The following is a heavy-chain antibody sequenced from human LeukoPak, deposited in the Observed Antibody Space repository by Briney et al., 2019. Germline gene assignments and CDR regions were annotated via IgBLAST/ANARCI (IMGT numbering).Heavy chain of an antibody. CDR3: ARGGYYGDYGY. J-gene: IGHJ4*02. CDR2: INRSGST. V-gene: IGHV4-34*01. D-gene: IGHD4-17*01. Sequence: PSETLSLTCAVYGGSFSGYYWSWNREPPGKGLEWIGEINRSGSTNYNPSLKSRVTISVDTSKNQFSLKLSSVTAADTAVYYCARGGYYGDYGYWGQGTLVTVSS. CDR1: GGSFSGYY.